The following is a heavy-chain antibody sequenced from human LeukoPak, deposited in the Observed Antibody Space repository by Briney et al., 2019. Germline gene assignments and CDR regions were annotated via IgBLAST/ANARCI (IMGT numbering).Heavy chain of an antibody. J-gene: IGHJ4*02. CDR3: ARGPQQQPYDY. D-gene: IGHD6-13*01. CDR1: GYTFTSYD. CDR2: MNPNSGDT. Sequence: ASVTVSCTASGYTFTSYDINWVRQATGQGLEWMGWMNPNSGDTGYAQKFQGRVTMTRNTSISTAYMELSSLRSEDTAVYYCARGPQQQPYDYWGQGTLVTVSS. V-gene: IGHV1-8*01.